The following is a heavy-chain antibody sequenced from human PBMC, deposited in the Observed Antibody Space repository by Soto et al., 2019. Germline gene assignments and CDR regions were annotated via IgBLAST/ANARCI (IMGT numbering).Heavy chain of an antibody. J-gene: IGHJ6*02. CDR3: AKREWGGEPTPYYGMDV. Sequence: GGSLRLSCAASGFTFSSYGMHWVRQAPGKGLEWVAVISYDGSNKYYADSVKGRFTISRDNSKNTLYLQMNSLRAEDTAVYYCAKREWGGEPTPYYGMDVWGQGTTVTVSS. CDR2: ISYDGSNK. D-gene: IGHD3-3*01. V-gene: IGHV3-30*18. CDR1: GFTFSSYG.